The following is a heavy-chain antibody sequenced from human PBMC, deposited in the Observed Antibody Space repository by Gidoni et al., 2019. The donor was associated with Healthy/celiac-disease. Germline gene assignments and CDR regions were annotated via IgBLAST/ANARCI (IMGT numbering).Heavy chain of an antibody. CDR2: IWYDGSNK. D-gene: IGHD3-22*01. J-gene: IGHJ4*02. V-gene: IGHV3-33*01. CDR1: GFTFSSYG. Sequence: QVQLVESGGGVVQPGRSLRLSCAASGFTFSSYGMHWVRQAPGKGLEWVAVIWYDGSNKYYADSVKGRFTISRDNSKNTLYLQMNSLRAEDTAVYYCARSHFRFSSGYAPMYYFDYWGQGTLVTVSS. CDR3: ARSHFRFSSGYAPMYYFDY.